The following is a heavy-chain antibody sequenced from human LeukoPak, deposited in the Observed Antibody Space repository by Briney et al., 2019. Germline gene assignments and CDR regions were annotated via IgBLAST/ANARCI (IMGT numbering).Heavy chain of an antibody. V-gene: IGHV1-18*01. CDR3: ARGGATTHFDY. J-gene: IGHJ4*02. D-gene: IGHD5-12*01. CDR1: GYTFTSYG. Sequence: ASVKVSCKASGYTFTSYGISWVRQAPGQGLEWMGWISAYNGNTNYAQKFQGRVTMTRDTSISTAYMELSRLRSDDTAVYYCARGGATTHFDYWGQGTLVTVSS. CDR2: ISAYNGNT.